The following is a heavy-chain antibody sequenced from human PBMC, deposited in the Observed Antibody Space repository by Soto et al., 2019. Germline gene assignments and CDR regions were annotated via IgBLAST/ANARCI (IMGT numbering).Heavy chain of an antibody. CDR1: GGSISSGGYY. V-gene: IGHV4-31*03. J-gene: IGHJ3*02. Sequence: QVQLQESGPGLVKPSQTLSLTCTVSGGSISSGGYYWSWIRQHPGKGLEWIGYIYYSGSTYYNPSLKSRVTISVDTSKQQFYLKLRSVTAADTAVYDCARRSAGLDAFDIWGQGTMVTVSS. CDR3: ARRSAGLDAFDI. CDR2: IYYSGST.